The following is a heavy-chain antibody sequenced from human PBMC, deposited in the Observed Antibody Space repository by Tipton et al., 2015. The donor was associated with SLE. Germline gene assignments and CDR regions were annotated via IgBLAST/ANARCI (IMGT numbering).Heavy chain of an antibody. CDR2: IVGGSGLT. V-gene: IGHV1-58*02. J-gene: IGHJ6*02. D-gene: IGHD2-8*02. CDR1: GFTFSTSA. CDR3: AATVTALSGAVYYGMDV. Sequence: QLVQSGPEVKKPGTSVKVSCKASGFTFSTSAMHWVRQARGQRLEWIGWIVGGSGLTTYAQKFQERVTISSDMSTTTVFLELSSLGSEDTAMYYCAATVTALSGAVYYGMDVWGHGTTVTVSS.